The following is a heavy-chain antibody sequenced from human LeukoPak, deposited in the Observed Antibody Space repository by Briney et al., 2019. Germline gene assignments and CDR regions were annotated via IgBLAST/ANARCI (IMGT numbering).Heavy chain of an antibody. D-gene: IGHD3-16*02. J-gene: IGHJ4*02. V-gene: IGHV3-7*01. Sequence: GGSLRLSCAASGFTFSSYWMSWVRQAPGKGLEWVANIRQDGSEKYYVDSVKGRFTISRDNAKNSLYLQMNSLRAEDTAVYYCARVGVMITFGGVIAFDYWGQGTLVTVSS. CDR2: IRQDGSEK. CDR1: GFTFSSYW. CDR3: ARVGVMITFGGVIAFDY.